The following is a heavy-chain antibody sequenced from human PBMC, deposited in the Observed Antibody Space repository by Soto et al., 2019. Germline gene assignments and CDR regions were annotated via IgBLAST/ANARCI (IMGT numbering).Heavy chain of an antibody. J-gene: IGHJ4*02. D-gene: IGHD3-3*01. CDR3: AREALRFLDEAIDY. CDR1: GFTFSSYS. Sequence: PGGSLRLSCAASGFTFSSYSMNWVRQAPGKGLEWVSSISSSSSYIYYADSVKGRFTISRDNAKNSLYLQMNSLRAEGTAVYYCAREALRFLDEAIDYWGQGTLVTVSS. V-gene: IGHV3-21*01. CDR2: ISSSSSYI.